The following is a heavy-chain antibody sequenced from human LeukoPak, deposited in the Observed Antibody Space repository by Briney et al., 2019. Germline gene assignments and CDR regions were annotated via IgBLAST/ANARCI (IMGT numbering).Heavy chain of an antibody. CDR3: ARASYYYDGLDY. J-gene: IGHJ4*02. D-gene: IGHD3-22*01. CDR1: GGSISSSSYY. Sequence: SETLSLTCTVSGGSISSSSYYWGWIRQPPGKGLEWIGSIYYSGSTYYNPSLKSRVTISVDTSKSQFSLNLTSVTAADTAVYYCARASYYYDGLDYWGQGVLVTVSP. CDR2: IYYSGST. V-gene: IGHV4-39*07.